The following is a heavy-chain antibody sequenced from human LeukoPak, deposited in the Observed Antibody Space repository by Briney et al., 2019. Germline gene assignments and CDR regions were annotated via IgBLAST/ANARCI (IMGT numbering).Heavy chain of an antibody. J-gene: IGHJ3*02. CDR1: SYTFTNDD. D-gene: IGHD2-15*01. V-gene: IGHV1-18*01. CDR2: ISPYNGNT. CDR3: ARPSDSSGGDAFDI. Sequence: GASVKVSCKASSYTFTNDDINWVREAPGQGLEWMGGISPYNGNTDYAQKLQGRVTMTTDTSTSTAYMELRSLRSDDTAVYYCARPSDSSGGDAFDIWGQGTMVIVSS.